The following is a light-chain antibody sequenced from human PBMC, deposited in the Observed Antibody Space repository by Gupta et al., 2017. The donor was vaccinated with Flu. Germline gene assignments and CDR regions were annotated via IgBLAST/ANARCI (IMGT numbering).Light chain of an antibody. CDR1: QGLVYSDGNTY. J-gene: IGKJ1*01. V-gene: IGKV2-30*01. Sequence: ATLGQPASISCTSSQGLVYSDGNTYLHWFQQRPGQSPRRLIYQVSYRDSGVPDRFSGSGSGTDFTLKISMVDAEDVGIYFRMQGAHWPWAFGQGTTVEIK. CDR2: QVS. CDR3: MQGAHWPWA.